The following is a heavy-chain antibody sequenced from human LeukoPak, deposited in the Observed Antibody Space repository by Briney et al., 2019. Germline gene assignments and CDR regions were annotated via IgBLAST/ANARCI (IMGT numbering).Heavy chain of an antibody. J-gene: IGHJ3*02. Sequence: SETLSLTCTVSGGPISSYYWSWIRQPPGKGLEWIGYIYYSGSTNYNPSLKSRVTISVDTSKNQFSMKLSSVTAADTAVYYCARRIPREADAFDIWGQGTMVTVPS. CDR2: IYYSGST. CDR1: GGPISSYY. D-gene: IGHD1-26*01. CDR3: ARRIPREADAFDI. V-gene: IGHV4-59*08.